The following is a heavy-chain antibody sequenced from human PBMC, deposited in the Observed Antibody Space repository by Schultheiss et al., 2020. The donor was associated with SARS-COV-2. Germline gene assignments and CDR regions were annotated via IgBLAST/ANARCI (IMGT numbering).Heavy chain of an antibody. CDR1: GGSISSYY. Sequence: SETLSLTCTVSGGSISSYYWSWIRQPAGKGLEWIGRIYTSGSTYYNPSLKSRVTISVDTSKNQFSLKLSSVTAADTAVYYCARPIVVVPAATAFDIWGQGTMVTVSS. J-gene: IGHJ3*02. CDR2: IYTSGST. V-gene: IGHV4-4*07. D-gene: IGHD2-2*01. CDR3: ARPIVVVPAATAFDI.